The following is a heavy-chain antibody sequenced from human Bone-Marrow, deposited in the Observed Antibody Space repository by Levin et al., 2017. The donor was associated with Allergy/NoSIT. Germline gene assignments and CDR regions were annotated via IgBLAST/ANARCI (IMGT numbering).Heavy chain of an antibody. V-gene: IGHV3-21*01. D-gene: IGHD6-19*01. CDR3: ARDWGSSGWYAFDY. Sequence: GESLKISCAASGFTFSSYSMNWVRQAPGKGLECVSSISSSSSYIYYADSVKGRFTISRDNAKNSLYLQMNSLRAEDTAVYYCARDWGSSGWYAFDYWGQGTLVTVSS. CDR2: ISSSSSYI. CDR1: GFTFSSYS. J-gene: IGHJ4*02.